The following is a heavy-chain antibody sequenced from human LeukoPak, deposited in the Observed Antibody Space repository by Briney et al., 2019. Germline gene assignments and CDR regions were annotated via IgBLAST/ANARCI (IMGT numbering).Heavy chain of an antibody. Sequence: ASVNVSCKASGYTFTSYGISWVRQAPGQGLEWMGWISAYNGNTNYAQKLQGRVTMTTDTSTSTAYMELRSLRSDDTAVYYCARDHSSSWYKANWFDPWGQGTLVTVSS. D-gene: IGHD6-13*01. CDR2: ISAYNGNT. CDR1: GYTFTSYG. V-gene: IGHV1-18*01. CDR3: ARDHSSSWYKANWFDP. J-gene: IGHJ5*02.